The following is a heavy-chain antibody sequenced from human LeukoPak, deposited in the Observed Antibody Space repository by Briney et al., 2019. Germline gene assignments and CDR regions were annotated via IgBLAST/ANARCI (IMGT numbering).Heavy chain of an antibody. D-gene: IGHD6-13*01. Sequence: ASVKVSCKASGYTFTGYYMHWVRQAPGQGLEWMGWINPNSGGTNYAQKFQGRVTMTRDTSISTAYMELSRLRSDDTAVYYCARDPGYSSSWYRHYYYYYYMDVWGKGTTVTVSS. CDR1: GYTFTGYY. J-gene: IGHJ6*03. CDR3: ARDPGYSSSWYRHYYYYYYMDV. CDR2: INPNSGGT. V-gene: IGHV1-2*02.